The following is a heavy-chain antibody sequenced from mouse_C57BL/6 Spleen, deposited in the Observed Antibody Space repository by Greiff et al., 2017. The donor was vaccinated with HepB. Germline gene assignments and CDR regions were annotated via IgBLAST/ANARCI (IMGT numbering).Heavy chain of an antibody. CDR1: GFTFSDYG. V-gene: IGHV5-17*01. CDR3: ARVNYDYLSLFDY. Sequence: DVMLVESGGGLVKPGGSLKLSCAASGFTFSDYGMHWVRQAPEKGLEWVAYISSGSSTIYYADTVKGRFTISRDNAKNTLFLQMTSLRSEDTAMYYCARVNYDYLSLFDYWGQGTTLTVSS. J-gene: IGHJ2*01. D-gene: IGHD2-4*01. CDR2: ISSGSSTI.